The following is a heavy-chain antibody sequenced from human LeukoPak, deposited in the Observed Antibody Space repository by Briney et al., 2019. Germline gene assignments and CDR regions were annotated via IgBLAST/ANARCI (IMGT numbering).Heavy chain of an antibody. Sequence: GRSLRLSCAASGFTFSSYGMHWVRQAPGKGLEWVSAISGSGGSTYYADSVKGRFTISRDNSKNTLYLQMSSLRAEDTAVYYCANLNSILTMGSCYWGQGTLVTVSS. CDR1: GFTFSSYG. CDR3: ANLNSILTMGSCY. V-gene: IGHV3-23*01. J-gene: IGHJ4*02. D-gene: IGHD4/OR15-4a*01. CDR2: ISGSGGST.